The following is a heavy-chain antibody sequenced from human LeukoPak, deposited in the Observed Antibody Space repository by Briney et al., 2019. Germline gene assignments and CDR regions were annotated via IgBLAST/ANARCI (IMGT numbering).Heavy chain of an antibody. V-gene: IGHV3-23*01. J-gene: IGHJ6*03. CDR2: ISHSGVST. D-gene: IGHD2-2*01. CDR1: GFTFSSYA. CDR3: ARICSSTSCASYYYYYMDV. Sequence: GGSRRLSCAASGFTFSSYAMNWVRQAPGKGLEWVSGISHSGVSTYYADSVKGRFTISRDNSKNTLYLQMNSLRAEDTAVYYCARICSSTSCASYYYYYMDVWGKGTTVTVSS.